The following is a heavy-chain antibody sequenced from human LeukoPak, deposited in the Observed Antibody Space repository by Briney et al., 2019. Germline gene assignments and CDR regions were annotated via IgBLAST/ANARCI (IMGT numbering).Heavy chain of an antibody. CDR1: GGSISSYY. Sequence: SETLSLTCTVSGGSISSYYWSWIRQPPGKGLEWIGYIYYSGSTNYNSSLKSRVTISVDTSKNQFSLKLSSVTAADTAVYYCARVVAAAGTLTFDYWGQGTLVTVSS. J-gene: IGHJ4*02. CDR2: IYYSGST. D-gene: IGHD6-13*01. V-gene: IGHV4-59*01. CDR3: ARVVAAAGTLTFDY.